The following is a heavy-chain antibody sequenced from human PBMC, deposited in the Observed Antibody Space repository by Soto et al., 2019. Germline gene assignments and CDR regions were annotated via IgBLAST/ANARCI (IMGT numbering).Heavy chain of an antibody. Sequence: EVQLVQSGAEVKKPGESLQISCKGSGYSFTSYWIGWVRQMPGKGLEWMGIIYPGDSDTRYSPSFQGQVTISADKSISTAYLQWSSLKASDTAMYYCARRAVSHSSWYSTTPNAFDIWGQGTMVTVSS. J-gene: IGHJ3*02. CDR3: ARRAVSHSSWYSTTPNAFDI. CDR2: IYPGDSDT. CDR1: GYSFTSYW. V-gene: IGHV5-51*03. D-gene: IGHD6-13*01.